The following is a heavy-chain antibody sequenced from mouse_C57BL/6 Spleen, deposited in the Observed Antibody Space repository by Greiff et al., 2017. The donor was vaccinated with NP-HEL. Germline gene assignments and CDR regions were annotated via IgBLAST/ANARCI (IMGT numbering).Heavy chain of an antibody. CDR3: ARSFGGSFFGDWFAY. J-gene: IGHJ3*01. Sequence: VQLQQSVAELVRPGASVKLSCTASGFNIKNTYMHWVKQRPEQGLEWIGRIDPANGNTKYAPKFQGKATITADTSSNTAYLQLSSLTSEDTAIYYCARSFGGSFFGDWFAYWGQGTLVTVSA. CDR1: GFNIKNTY. CDR2: IDPANGNT. V-gene: IGHV14-3*01. D-gene: IGHD3-1*01.